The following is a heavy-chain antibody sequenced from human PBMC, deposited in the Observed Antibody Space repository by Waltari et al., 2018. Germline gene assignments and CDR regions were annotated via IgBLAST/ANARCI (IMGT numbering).Heavy chain of an antibody. CDR2: ISGSGGRT. J-gene: IGHJ6*02. D-gene: IGHD5-18*01. Sequence: EVQLLESGGGLVQPGGSLRLSCAASGFTFSSYAMSWVRQAPGKGLEWVSAISGSGGRTDDADSGKGRLTISRDNSKNTLYLQMNSLRAEDTAVYYCAKVPGYSYGYDYYGMDVWGQGTTVTVSS. CDR1: GFTFSSYA. V-gene: IGHV3-23*01. CDR3: AKVPGYSYGYDYYGMDV.